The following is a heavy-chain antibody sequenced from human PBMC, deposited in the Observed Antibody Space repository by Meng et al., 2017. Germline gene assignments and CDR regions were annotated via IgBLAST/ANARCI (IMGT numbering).Heavy chain of an antibody. V-gene: IGHV1-18*01. J-gene: IGHJ3*02. D-gene: IGHD2-15*01. CDR1: GYTFTSYG. CDR3: ARDVPGQRYCSGGSCYFFDAFDI. Sequence: ASVKVSCKASGYTFTSYGIGWVRQAPGQGLEWMGWISAYNGNTNYAQKLQGRVTMTTDTSTSTAYMELRSLRSDDTAVYYCARDVPGQRYCSGGSCYFFDAFDIWGQGTMVTVSS. CDR2: ISAYNGNT.